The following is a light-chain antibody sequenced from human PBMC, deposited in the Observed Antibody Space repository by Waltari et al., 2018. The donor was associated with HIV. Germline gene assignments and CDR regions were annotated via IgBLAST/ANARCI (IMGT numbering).Light chain of an antibody. CDR3: QQYDDWPRT. CDR2: DAS. J-gene: IGKJ1*01. V-gene: IGKV3-20*01. CDR1: QSVSSSY. Sequence: EIVLTQSPGTLSLSPGERATLSCRASQSVSSSYLAWYQQKPGQTPRLLIYDASNRATGIPDRFSGSGSGTDFTLTISRLEPEDFAVYDCQQYDDWPRTFGQGTRVESK.